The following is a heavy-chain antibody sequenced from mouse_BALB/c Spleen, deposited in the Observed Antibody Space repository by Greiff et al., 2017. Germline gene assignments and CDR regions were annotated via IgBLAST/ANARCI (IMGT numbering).Heavy chain of an antibody. CDR2: ISSGGSYT. D-gene: IGHD2-3*01. CDR3: ASRWSTRSIDY. Sequence: DVMLVESGGGLVKPGGSLSLSCAASGFTFSSYAMSWVRQSSEKRLEWVAEISSGGSYTYYPDTLTGRFTIYRDNAKNTLYLEVGSMRSEDTAMYYCASRWSTRSIDYWGQGTSVTVSS. J-gene: IGHJ4*01. V-gene: IGHV5-9-4*01. CDR1: GFTFSSYA.